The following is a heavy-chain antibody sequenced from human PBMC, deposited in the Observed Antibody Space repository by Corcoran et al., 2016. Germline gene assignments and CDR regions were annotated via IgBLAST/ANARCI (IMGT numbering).Heavy chain of an antibody. CDR1: GYTFTNYG. J-gene: IGHJ4*02. D-gene: IGHD4-17*01. CDR3: ARVTYGDFDY. V-gene: IGHV1-18*01. CDR2: IRAYNGNT. Sequence: VQLVQSGAQVKKAGASVTVSCTASGYTFTNYGISWVRQAPGQGLEWMGWIRAYNGNTNYAQQLQGRVTMTRATSTSTAYMVLRSLSSDDTAVYYCARVTYGDFDYWGQGTLVTVSS.